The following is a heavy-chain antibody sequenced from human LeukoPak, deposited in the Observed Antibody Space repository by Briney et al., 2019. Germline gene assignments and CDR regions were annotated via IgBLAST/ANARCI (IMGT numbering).Heavy chain of an antibody. Sequence: SETLSLTCTVTGGSTTRYYWSWIRQSPGKGLEWIGYIYDSGSSSPTNYNPTFKSRVTISLDTSKNQFSLRLGSVTDADTAVYYCARQGGRSDAFDIWGQGTMATVSS. CDR3: ARQGGRSDAFDI. CDR2: IYDSGSSSPT. J-gene: IGHJ3*02. CDR1: GGSTTRYY. V-gene: IGHV4-59*08. D-gene: IGHD1-26*01.